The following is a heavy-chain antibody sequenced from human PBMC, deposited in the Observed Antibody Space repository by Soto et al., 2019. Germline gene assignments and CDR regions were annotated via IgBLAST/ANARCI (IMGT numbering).Heavy chain of an antibody. J-gene: IGHJ4*02. CDR3: AIYSSRRYPLDY. CDR1: GFTFSSYA. V-gene: IGHV3-30-3*01. Sequence: GGSLRLSCAASGFTFSSYAMHWVRQAPGKGLEWVAVISYDGSNKYYADSVKGRFTISRDNSKNTLYLQMNSLRAEDTAVYYCAIYSSRRYPLDYWGQGTLVTVSS. CDR2: ISYDGSNK. D-gene: IGHD6-19*01.